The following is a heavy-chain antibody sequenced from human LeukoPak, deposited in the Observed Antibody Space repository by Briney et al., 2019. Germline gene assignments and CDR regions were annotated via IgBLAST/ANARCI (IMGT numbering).Heavy chain of an antibody. CDR3: ARGPSIVGATDDFFDY. J-gene: IGHJ4*02. CDR2: IWYDGSNK. CDR1: GFTFSSYG. Sequence: GGSLRLSCAASGFTFSSYGMHWVRQAPGKGLEWVAVIWYDGSNKYYADSVKGRFTISRDNSKNTLYLQMNSLRAEDTAVYYCARGPSIVGATDDFFDYWGQGTLVTVSS. D-gene: IGHD1-26*01. V-gene: IGHV3-33*01.